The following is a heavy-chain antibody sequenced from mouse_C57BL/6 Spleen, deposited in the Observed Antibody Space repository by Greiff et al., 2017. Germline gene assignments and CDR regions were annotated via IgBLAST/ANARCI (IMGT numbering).Heavy chain of an antibody. D-gene: IGHD1-1*01. CDR3: AREDYYYYYFDV. CDR2: INYDGSST. V-gene: IGHV5-16*01. Sequence: DVTLVESEGGLVQPGSSMQLSCTASGFTFSDYYMAWVRQVPEKGLEWVANINYDGSSTYYLDSLKSRFIISRDNAKNILYLQMSSLKSEDTATYYCAREDYYYYYFDVWGTGTTVTVSS. CDR1: GFTFSDYY. J-gene: IGHJ1*03.